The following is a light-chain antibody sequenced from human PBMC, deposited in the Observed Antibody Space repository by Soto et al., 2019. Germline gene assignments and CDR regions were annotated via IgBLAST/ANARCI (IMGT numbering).Light chain of an antibody. CDR1: QSVLYSSNNKTY. Sequence: DIVMTQSPESLAVSLGERATINCKSSQSVLYSSNNKTYLAWYQQKPGQPPKLLIYWASTRESGVPDRFSGRGAGTDFTLTISSLQAEDVAVYYCQQYYSTWTFGQRTKVEIQ. J-gene: IGKJ1*01. V-gene: IGKV4-1*01. CDR2: WAS. CDR3: QQYYSTWT.